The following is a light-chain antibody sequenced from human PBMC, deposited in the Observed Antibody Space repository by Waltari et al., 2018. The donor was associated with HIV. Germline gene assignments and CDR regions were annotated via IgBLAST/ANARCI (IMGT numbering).Light chain of an antibody. CDR2: KAS. CDR1: PKITNQ. J-gene: IGKJ1*01. CDR3: QQFQTFRT. Sequence: IQMTQSPSTLSASVGDRVTITCRASPKITNQLAWYQQKSGKAPKLLIYKASSLERGVPSRFSCSGTVTEFSLTINSLQPADLAVYFCQQFQTFRTFGQGTKVE. V-gene: IGKV1-5*03.